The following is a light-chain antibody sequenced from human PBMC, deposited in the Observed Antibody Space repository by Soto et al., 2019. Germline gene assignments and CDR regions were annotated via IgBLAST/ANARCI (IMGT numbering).Light chain of an antibody. V-gene: IGLV2-8*01. CDR3: SSYTGGNPSYV. J-gene: IGLJ1*01. CDR1: SSDVGGYDY. Sequence: TQPPSASWSAGQSVTSSYTGTSSDVGGYDYVSWYQQHPGKAPKLMIYEVTIRPSGVSDRFSGSKSGNTASLTVSGLQAADDADYYCSSYTGGNPSYVFGPETKVTVL. CDR2: EVT.